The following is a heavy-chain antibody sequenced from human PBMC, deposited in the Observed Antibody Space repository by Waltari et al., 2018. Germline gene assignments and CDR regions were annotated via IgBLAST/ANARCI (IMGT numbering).Heavy chain of an antibody. Sequence: EVQLVESGGGLVQPGGSLRLSCAASGFTFSSYELNWVRQAPGKGLEWVSYISSSGSTIYYADSVKGRFTISRDNAKNSLYLQMNSLRAEDTAVYYCAMSPWRGYFDYWGQGTLVTVSS. J-gene: IGHJ4*02. CDR1: GFTFSSYE. CDR3: AMSPWRGYFDY. D-gene: IGHD3-3*01. V-gene: IGHV3-48*03. CDR2: ISSSGSTI.